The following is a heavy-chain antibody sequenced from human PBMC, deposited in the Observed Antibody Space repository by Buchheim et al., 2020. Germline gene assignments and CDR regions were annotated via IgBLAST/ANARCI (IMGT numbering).Heavy chain of an antibody. CDR3: ARGIWQWLVN. J-gene: IGHJ4*02. Sequence: QVQLQQWGAGLLKPSETLSLTCAVYGGSFSGYYWSWIRQPPGKGLEWVGEINHSGSTNYNPSLKSRVTITVETYNTHFALTRSSVTAADTAVYYGARGIWQWLVNWGQGTL. CDR1: GGSFSGYY. CDR2: INHSGST. V-gene: IGHV4-34*01. D-gene: IGHD6-19*01.